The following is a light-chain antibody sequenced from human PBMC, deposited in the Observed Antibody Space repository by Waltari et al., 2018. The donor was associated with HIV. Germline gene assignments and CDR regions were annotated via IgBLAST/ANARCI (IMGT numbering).Light chain of an antibody. CDR3: AAWDVSLRGLV. V-gene: IGLV1-47*01. CDR2: KDN. Sequence: QAALTQPPSASGTPGQRVTISCSGGSANIGRNSVSWFQQVPGTAPKPPIYKDNQRPSGVPDRFSASKSGTSASLAISGLRSEDEADYYCAAWDVSLRGLVFGGGTKLTVL. J-gene: IGLJ2*01. CDR1: SANIGRNS.